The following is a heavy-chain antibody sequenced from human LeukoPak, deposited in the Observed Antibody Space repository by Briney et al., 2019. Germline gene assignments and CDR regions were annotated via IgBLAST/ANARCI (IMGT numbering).Heavy chain of an antibody. V-gene: IGHV3-21*01. Sequence: GGSLRLSCAASGFTFSSYSMNWACQAPGKGLEWVSSISSSSSYIHYADSVKGRFTISRDNAKNSLYLQMNSLRAEDTAVYYCARLDTAMDYSAFDIWGQGTMVTVSS. CDR1: GFTFSSYS. CDR3: ARLDTAMDYSAFDI. D-gene: IGHD5-18*01. CDR2: ISSSSSYI. J-gene: IGHJ3*02.